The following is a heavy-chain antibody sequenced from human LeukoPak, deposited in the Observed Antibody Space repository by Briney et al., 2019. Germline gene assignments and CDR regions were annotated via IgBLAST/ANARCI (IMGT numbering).Heavy chain of an antibody. V-gene: IGHV4-34*01. D-gene: IGHD4-23*01. Sequence: SETLSLTCAVYGGSFSGYYWSWIRQPPGKGLEWIGEINHSGSTNYNPSLKSRVTISVDTSKNQFSLKLSSVTAADTAVYYCASLARSSRRRWSDAFDIWGQGTMVTVSS. CDR1: GGSFSGYY. CDR3: ASLARSSRRRWSDAFDI. J-gene: IGHJ3*02. CDR2: INHSGST.